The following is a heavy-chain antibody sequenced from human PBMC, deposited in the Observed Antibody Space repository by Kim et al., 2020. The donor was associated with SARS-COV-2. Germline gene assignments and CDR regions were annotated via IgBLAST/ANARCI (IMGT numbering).Heavy chain of an antibody. CDR2: INAGNGNT. CDR3: ALIVVVPAASGDAFDI. J-gene: IGHJ3*02. Sequence: ASVKVSCKASGYTFTSYAMHWVRQAPGQRLEWMGWINAGNGNTKYSQKFQGRVTITRDTSASTAYMELSSLRSEDTAVYYCALIVVVPAASGDAFDIWGQGTMVTVSS. CDR1: GYTFTSYA. D-gene: IGHD2-2*01. V-gene: IGHV1-3*01.